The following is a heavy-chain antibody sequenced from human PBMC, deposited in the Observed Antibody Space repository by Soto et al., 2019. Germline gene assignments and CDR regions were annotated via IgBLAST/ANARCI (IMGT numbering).Heavy chain of an antibody. Sequence: CSLGLPGEPCGFILNSYCISGVRQIPGEGLVWVSRISGDGSTISYADSVKGRFTISRDNAKNTLYLQMNSLRAEDTAVYYCARTYIGGIAVFGLWGQGTMVTVSS. CDR2: ISGDGSTI. CDR3: ARTYIGGIAVFGL. D-gene: IGHD5-12*01. J-gene: IGHJ5*02. CDR1: GFILNSYC. V-gene: IGHV3-74*01.